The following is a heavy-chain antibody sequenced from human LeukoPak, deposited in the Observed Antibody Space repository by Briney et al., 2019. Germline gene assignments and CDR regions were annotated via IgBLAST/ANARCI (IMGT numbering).Heavy chain of an antibody. Sequence: GGSLRLSCAASGFTFSSYAMSWVRQAPGKGLEWVSAISGSDGSTYYADSVKGRFTISRDNSKNTLYLQMNSLRAEDTAVYYCAKELGIVVVVAATADYWGQGTLVTVSS. CDR1: GFTFSSYA. J-gene: IGHJ4*02. D-gene: IGHD2-15*01. CDR3: AKELGIVVVVAATADY. V-gene: IGHV3-23*01. CDR2: ISGSDGST.